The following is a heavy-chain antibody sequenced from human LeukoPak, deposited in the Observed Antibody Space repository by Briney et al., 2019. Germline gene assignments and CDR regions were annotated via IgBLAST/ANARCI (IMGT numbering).Heavy chain of an antibody. CDR2: ISGSSSYT. CDR1: GFTFSNYE. CDR3: ARGHNSGYYLKY. J-gene: IGHJ4*02. Sequence: GGSLRLSCAASGFTFSNYEMNWVRQAAGKGLEWVSDISGSSSYTDYADSVKGRFTISKDNANSSVFLQMDSLRAEDTAVYYCARGHNSGYYLKYWGQGTLVTVSS. V-gene: IGHV3-48*03. D-gene: IGHD3-22*01.